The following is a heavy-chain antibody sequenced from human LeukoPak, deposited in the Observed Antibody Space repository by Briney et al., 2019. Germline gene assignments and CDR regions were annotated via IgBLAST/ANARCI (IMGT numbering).Heavy chain of an antibody. J-gene: IGHJ3*02. D-gene: IGHD2-2*01. CDR3: ARDPEVVVPAATDAFDI. Sequence: ASVKVSCKASGYTFTSYGISWVRQAPGQGLEWMGWISAYNGNTNYAQKLQGRVTMTTDTSTSTAYMELRSLRSDDTAVYYCARDPEVVVPAATDAFDIWGQGTMVTVSS. CDR1: GYTFTSYG. CDR2: ISAYNGNT. V-gene: IGHV1-18*01.